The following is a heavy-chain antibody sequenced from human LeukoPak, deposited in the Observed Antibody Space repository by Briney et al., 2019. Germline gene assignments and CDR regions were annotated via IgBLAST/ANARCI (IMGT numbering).Heavy chain of an antibody. D-gene: IGHD2-15*01. CDR1: AFTFSGYA. CDR2: ISAGGTST. Sequence: GGSLRLSCAASAFTFSGYAMSWVRQAPGQGLEWVSAISAGGTSTYYAGSVKGRFTISRDNSKNTLYLQMNSLSPEDTAVYYCARSSEVVATRWAGAFDVWGQGTVVTVSS. J-gene: IGHJ3*01. V-gene: IGHV3-23*01. CDR3: ARSSEVVATRWAGAFDV.